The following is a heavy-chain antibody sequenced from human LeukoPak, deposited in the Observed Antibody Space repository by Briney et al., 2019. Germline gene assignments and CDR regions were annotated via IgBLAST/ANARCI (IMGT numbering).Heavy chain of an antibody. CDR3: AKGQWLVRRFDY. V-gene: IGHV3-23*01. J-gene: IGHJ4*02. CDR1: GFTFSSYG. CDR2: ISGSGGST. D-gene: IGHD6-19*01. Sequence: GGTLRLSCAASGFTFSSYGMSWVRQAPGKGLEWVSAISGSGGSTYYADSVKGRFTISRDNSKNTLYLQMNSLRAEDTAVYYCAKGQWLVRRFDYWGQGTLVTVSS.